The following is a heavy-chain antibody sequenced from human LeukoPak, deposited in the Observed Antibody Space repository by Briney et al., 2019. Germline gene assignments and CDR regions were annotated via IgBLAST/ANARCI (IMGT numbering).Heavy chain of an antibody. CDR1: GFTFSSYA. D-gene: IGHD2-21*02. J-gene: IGHJ3*02. V-gene: IGHV3-23*01. CDR2: ISGSGGST. CDR3: ASRGSYCGGDCYGAFDI. Sequence: GGSLRLSCAASGFTFSSYAMSWVRQAPGKGLEWVSAISGSGGSTYYADSVKGRFTISRDNSKNTLYLQMNSLRAEDTAVYYCASRGSYCGGDCYGAFDIWGQGTMVTVS.